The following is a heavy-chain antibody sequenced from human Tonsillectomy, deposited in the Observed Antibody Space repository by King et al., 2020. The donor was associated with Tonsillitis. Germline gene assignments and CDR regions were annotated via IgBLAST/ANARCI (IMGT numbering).Heavy chain of an antibody. D-gene: IGHD4-23*01. CDR3: ARDAFDGFYGGTQIDY. Sequence: QLVQSGAEVKKPGASVKVSCEASGYTFTSYGLSWVRQAPGQGLEWMGWISAYNDNTKYTQKFQGRVTMTTDTSTNTAYMELRSLRSDDTAVYYCARDAFDGFYGGTQIDYWGQGSLVIVSS. CDR2: ISAYNDNT. V-gene: IGHV1-18*01. CDR1: GYTFTSYG. J-gene: IGHJ4*02.